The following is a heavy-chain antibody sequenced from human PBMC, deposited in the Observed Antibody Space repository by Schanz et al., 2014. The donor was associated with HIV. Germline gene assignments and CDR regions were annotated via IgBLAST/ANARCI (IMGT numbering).Heavy chain of an antibody. D-gene: IGHD5-18*01. V-gene: IGHV1-8*01. CDR2: MNPNSGNT. J-gene: IGHJ5*02. CDR3: AEMDAAMGINWFDP. Sequence: QVQLVQSGAEVKKPGASVKVSCKASGYTFTSYDINWVRQATGQGLEWMGWMNPNSGNTGYAQKFQGRVTMTRNTSITTAYMELSSLRSEDTAVYFCAEMDAAMGINWFDPWGQGTLVTVSS. CDR1: GYTFTSYD.